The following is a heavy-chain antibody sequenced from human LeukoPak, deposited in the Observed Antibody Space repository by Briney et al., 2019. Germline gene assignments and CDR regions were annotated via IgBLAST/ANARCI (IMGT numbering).Heavy chain of an antibody. Sequence: SETLSLTCTVSGGSISSYYCSWIRQPPGKGLEWIGYIYYSGSTDYNPSLKSRVTISVDTSRNQFSLRLSSVTAADTAVYYCARVTGYMTEDFFDYWGQGTLVTVSS. J-gene: IGHJ4*02. V-gene: IGHV4-59*01. CDR1: GGSISSYY. CDR2: IYYSGST. D-gene: IGHD6-13*01. CDR3: ARVTGYMTEDFFDY.